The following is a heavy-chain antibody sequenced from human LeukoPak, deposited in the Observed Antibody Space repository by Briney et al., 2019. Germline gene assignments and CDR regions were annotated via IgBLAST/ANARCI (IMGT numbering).Heavy chain of an antibody. CDR2: IYHSGST. Sequence: SETLSLTCTVSGYSITSGYYWGWVRQPPGKGLEWLASIYHSGSTFYNPSLQSRVTISVDTSKNQFSLRLRSVTAADTAVYYCARDQDYYGSGSYGPDHWGQGTLVIVSS. CDR1: GYSITSGYY. CDR3: ARDQDYYGSGSYGPDH. D-gene: IGHD3-10*01. V-gene: IGHV4-38-2*02. J-gene: IGHJ4*02.